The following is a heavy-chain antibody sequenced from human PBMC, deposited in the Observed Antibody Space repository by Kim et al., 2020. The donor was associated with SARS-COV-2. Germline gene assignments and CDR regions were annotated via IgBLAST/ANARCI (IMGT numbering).Heavy chain of an antibody. CDR3: ARVGTAMASDY. CDR2: T. V-gene: IGHV3-74*01. J-gene: IGHJ4*02. Sequence: TSYADSVKGRFTISRDNAKNTLYLQMNSLRAEDTAVYYCARVGTAMASDYWGQGTLVTVSS. D-gene: IGHD5-18*01.